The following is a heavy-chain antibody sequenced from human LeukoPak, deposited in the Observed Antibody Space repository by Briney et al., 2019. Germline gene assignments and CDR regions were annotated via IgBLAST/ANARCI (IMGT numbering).Heavy chain of an antibody. V-gene: IGHV4-59*01. D-gene: IGHD4-17*01. CDR2: TYYSGST. J-gene: IGHJ3*02. CDR1: GGSISSYY. CDR3: ARDLGDSAAFDI. Sequence: SETLSLTCTVSGGSISSYYWSWIRQPPGKGLEWIGFTYYSGSTNYNPSLKSRVTISVDTSKNQFSLKLSSVTAADTAVYYCARDLGDSAAFDIWGQGTMVTVSS.